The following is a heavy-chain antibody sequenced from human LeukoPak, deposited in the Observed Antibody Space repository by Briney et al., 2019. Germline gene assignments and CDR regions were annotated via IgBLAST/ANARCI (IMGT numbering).Heavy chain of an antibody. CDR1: GLTFDHYV. V-gene: IGHV3-43*02. J-gene: IGHJ3*02. D-gene: IGHD1-1*01. Sequence: GGSLRLSCAASGLTFDHYVMHWVRQAPGKGLEWVSLISGDGGSTYYADSVKGRLTISRDNSKNSLYLQMNSLTTEDTALYFCAKGTTMYAFDIWGQGAMVTVSS. CDR3: AKGTTMYAFDI. CDR2: ISGDGGST.